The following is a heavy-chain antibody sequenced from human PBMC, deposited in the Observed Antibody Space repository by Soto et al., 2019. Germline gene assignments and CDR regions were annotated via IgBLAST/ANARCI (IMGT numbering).Heavy chain of an antibody. CDR2: INHSGST. CDR1: GGSFSGYY. CDR3: ARGRGYYYYYMDV. Sequence: QVQLQQWGAGLLKPSETLSLTCAVSGGSFSGYYWSWIRQPPGKGLEWIGEINHSGSTNYNPSLKSRVTISVDTSKNQFSLKLSSVTAADTAVYYCARGRGYYYYYMDVWGKGTTVTVSS. V-gene: IGHV4-34*01. J-gene: IGHJ6*03. D-gene: IGHD3-10*01.